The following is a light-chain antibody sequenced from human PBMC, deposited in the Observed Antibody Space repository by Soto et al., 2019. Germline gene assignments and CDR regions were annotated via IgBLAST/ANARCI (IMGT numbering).Light chain of an antibody. CDR3: QSYDSSLSGFVV. V-gene: IGLV1-40*01. CDR1: SSNIGAGSD. J-gene: IGLJ2*01. Sequence: QSVLTQPPSVSGAPGQRVTISCTGSSSNIGAGSDVHWYQQLPGTAPKLLIYGNSTRPSGVPDRFSGSKSGTSASLAITGLRADDEADYYGQSYDSSLSGFVVFGGGTTLTV. CDR2: GNS.